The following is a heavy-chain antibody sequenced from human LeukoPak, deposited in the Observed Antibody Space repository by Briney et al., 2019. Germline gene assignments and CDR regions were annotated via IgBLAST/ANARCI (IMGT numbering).Heavy chain of an antibody. Sequence: PSETLSLICAVSGRPLRNLYWRWIPQPPGKGPEEIGYTYESGSYSFNPSLRSRVSISIVTSKSQFSLNLSSVTAADTAVYYCARGWASSWYYFDLWGGGTLVTVSS. D-gene: IGHD2-2*01. CDR1: GRPLRNLY. CDR2: TYESGSY. CDR3: ARGWASSWYYFDL. V-gene: IGHV4-59*11. J-gene: IGHJ4*02.